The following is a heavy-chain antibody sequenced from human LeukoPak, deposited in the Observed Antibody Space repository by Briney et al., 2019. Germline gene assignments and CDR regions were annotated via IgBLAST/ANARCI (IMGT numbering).Heavy chain of an antibody. CDR3: ARGPYYYDSSGYYPFYFDY. Sequence: SVKVSCKASGYTFSGHYLHWVRQAPGQGLEWMGGIIPIFGTANYAQKFQGRVTITADESTSTAYMELSSLRSEDTAVYYCARGPYYYDSSGYYPFYFDYWGQGTLVTVSS. D-gene: IGHD3-22*01. J-gene: IGHJ4*02. CDR2: IIPIFGTA. CDR1: GYTFSGHY. V-gene: IGHV1-69*13.